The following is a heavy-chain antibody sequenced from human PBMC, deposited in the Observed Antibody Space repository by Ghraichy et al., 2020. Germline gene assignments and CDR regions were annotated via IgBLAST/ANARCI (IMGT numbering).Heavy chain of an antibody. CDR3: ARMTGTTLGGPDYFDS. V-gene: IGHV4-39*01. D-gene: IGHD1-7*01. CDR1: GGSISSNNYY. J-gene: IGHJ4*02. CDR2: IYYSGNT. Sequence: SQTLSLTCSVSGGSISSNNYYWGWVRQPPGKGLEWIGCIYYSGNTYYNDSLKSRVTMSVDTSKNQFSLIMSSVTAADTAVYYCARMTGTTLGGPDYFDSWGQGTLVTVSS.